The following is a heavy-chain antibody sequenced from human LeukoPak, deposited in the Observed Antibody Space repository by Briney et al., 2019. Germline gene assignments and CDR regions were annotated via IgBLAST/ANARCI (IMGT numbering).Heavy chain of an antibody. CDR3: AKDMEVWAVAGIDY. V-gene: IGHV3-43*01. CDR2: ISWDGGST. CDR1: GFTFDDYT. Sequence: GGSLRLSCAASGFTFDDYTMHWVRQAPGKGLEWVSLISWDGGSTYYADSVKGRFTISRDNSKNSLYLQMNSLRTEDTALYYCAKDMEVWAVAGIDYWGQGTLVTVSS. D-gene: IGHD6-19*01. J-gene: IGHJ4*02.